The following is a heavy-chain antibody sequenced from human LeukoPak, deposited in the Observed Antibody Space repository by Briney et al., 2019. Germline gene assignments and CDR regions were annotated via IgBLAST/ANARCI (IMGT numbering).Heavy chain of an antibody. D-gene: IGHD4-17*01. CDR2: ISSSTRYI. CDR3: ARDLYGDYAFDI. J-gene: IGHJ3*02. CDR1: GFTFSTYS. V-gene: IGHV3-21*01. Sequence: PGGSLRLSCAASGFTFSTYSMNWVRQAPGKGLEWVSSISSSTRYIYYADSVKGRFTISRDNAKNSLYLQMNSLRAEDTAVYYCARDLYGDYAFDIWGQGTMV.